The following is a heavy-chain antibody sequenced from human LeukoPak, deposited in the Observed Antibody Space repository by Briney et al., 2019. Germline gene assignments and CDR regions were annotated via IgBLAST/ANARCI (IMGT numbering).Heavy chain of an antibody. CDR1: GFTFSIYA. D-gene: IGHD5-24*01. V-gene: IGHV3-23*01. CDR2: LNEDGGYT. CDR3: ARDTGYNTFDY. J-gene: IGHJ4*02. Sequence: GGSLRLSCAASGFTFSIYAMSWVRQAPGKGLAWVSGLNEDGGYTYYADSVKGRFTISRDNSENTLYLQMSSLRAEDTAVYYCARDTGYNTFDYWGQGTLVTVSS.